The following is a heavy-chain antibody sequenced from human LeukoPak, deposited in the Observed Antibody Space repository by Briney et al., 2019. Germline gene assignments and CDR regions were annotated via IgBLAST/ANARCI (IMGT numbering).Heavy chain of an antibody. V-gene: IGHV4-59*01. CDR3: AAVDTAMVIDY. D-gene: IGHD5-18*01. Sequence: SETLSLTCTVSGGSISSFYWSWIRQPPGKGQEWIGYIYYSGSTNYNPSLKSRVTISVDTSKNQSSLKLSSVTAADTAVYYCAAVDTAMVIDYWGQGTLVTVSS. CDR1: GGSISSFY. CDR2: IYYSGST. J-gene: IGHJ4*02.